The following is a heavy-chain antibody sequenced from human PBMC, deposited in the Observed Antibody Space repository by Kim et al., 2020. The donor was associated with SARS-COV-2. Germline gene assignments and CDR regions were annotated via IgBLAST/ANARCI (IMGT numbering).Heavy chain of an antibody. Sequence: SETLSLTCAVYGGSFSDYNWSWIRQPPGKGLEWIGEINHSGSTNVSPSLKSRITISVDTSKSQFSLRLKSMTDTDTAVYYCARGRAGVVPAPVLGLGPFYDYYAIDVWGRGTPVAVSS. J-gene: IGHJ6*02. CDR1: GGSFSDYN. CDR2: INHSGST. CDR3: ARGRAGVVPAPVLGLGPFYDYYAIDV. D-gene: IGHD2-2*01. V-gene: IGHV4-34*01.